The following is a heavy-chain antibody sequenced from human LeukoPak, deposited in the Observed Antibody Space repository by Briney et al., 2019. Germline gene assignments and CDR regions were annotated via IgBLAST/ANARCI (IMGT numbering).Heavy chain of an antibody. CDR1: GASISSNY. J-gene: IGHJ4*02. D-gene: IGHD1-26*01. CDR2: MYTSGNT. CDR3: ANGANSGSYFED. V-gene: IGHV4-4*07. Sequence: SETLSLTCTVYGASISSNYWSWIRQPAGKGLEWIGRMYTSGNTHYSPSLKSRVTMSVDTSKNQFSLNLTSVTAADTAVYYCANGANSGSYFEDWGQGTLVTVSS.